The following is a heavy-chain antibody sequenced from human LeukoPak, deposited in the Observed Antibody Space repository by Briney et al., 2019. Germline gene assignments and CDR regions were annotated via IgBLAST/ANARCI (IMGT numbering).Heavy chain of an antibody. J-gene: IGHJ4*02. CDR3: AVEMTTKTGIFFDF. CDR2: IIPIFGAA. D-gene: IGHD5-24*01. Sequence: SVKVSCKVSGGTFGTYGVNWVRQAPGQGLEWMGGIIPIFGAANYAQKFQGRVTLTTDESTNTAYMELSSLRSEDTAVFYCAVEMTTKTGIFFDFWGQGTLVTVSS. V-gene: IGHV1-69*05. CDR1: GGTFGTYG.